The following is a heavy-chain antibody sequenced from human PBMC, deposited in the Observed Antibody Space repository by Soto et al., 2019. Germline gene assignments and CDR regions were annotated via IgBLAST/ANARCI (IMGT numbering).Heavy chain of an antibody. Sequence: GGSLRLSCAASGFTFSSYSMNWVRQAPGKGLEWVSYISSSSSTIYYADSVKGRFTISRDNAKNSLYLQMNSLRAEDTAVYYCAREYCSSTSCLNWFDPWGQGTPVTSPQ. CDR1: GFTFSSYS. D-gene: IGHD2-2*01. CDR3: AREYCSSTSCLNWFDP. J-gene: IGHJ5*02. CDR2: ISSSSSTI. V-gene: IGHV3-48*01.